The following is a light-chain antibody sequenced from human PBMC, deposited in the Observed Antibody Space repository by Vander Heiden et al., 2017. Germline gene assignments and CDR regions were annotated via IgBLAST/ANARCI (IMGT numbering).Light chain of an antibody. CDR3: HQSHTSPYT. V-gene: IGKV4-1*01. J-gene: IGKJ2*01. Sequence: IVLPQPPHPLPLPLGERATIDCKSSQTVFASGSNRNNLTWFQQKPGQPPKLLIYWASTRESGVPDRFSGSGSATDFTLTISSLRAEDVAVYYCHQSHTSPYTFGQGTKLEI. CDR2: WAS. CDR1: QTVFASGSNRNN.